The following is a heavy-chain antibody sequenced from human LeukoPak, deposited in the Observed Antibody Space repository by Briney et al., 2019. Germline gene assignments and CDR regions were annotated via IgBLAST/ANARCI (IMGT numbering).Heavy chain of an antibody. V-gene: IGHV3-11*04. D-gene: IGHD1-26*01. Sequence: GGSLRLSCAAPGFTFSDYYMSWIRQAPGKGLEWGSYISSSGSTIYYADSVKGRVTISRDNAKNSLYLQMNSLRAEDTAVYYCARWVGAPSFDYWGQGTLVTVSS. CDR3: ARWVGAPSFDY. CDR1: GFTFSDYY. J-gene: IGHJ4*02. CDR2: ISSSGSTI.